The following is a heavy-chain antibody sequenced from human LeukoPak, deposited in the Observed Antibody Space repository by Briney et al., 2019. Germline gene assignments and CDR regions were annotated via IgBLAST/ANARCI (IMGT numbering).Heavy chain of an antibody. Sequence: ASVKVSCKVSGYTLTELSMHWGRQAPGKGLEWMGGFDPEDGETIYAQKFQGRVTMTEDTSTDTAYMELSSLRSEDTAVYYCATDRELIDAFDIWGQGTMVTVSS. CDR2: FDPEDGET. J-gene: IGHJ3*02. D-gene: IGHD1-26*01. CDR3: ATDRELIDAFDI. V-gene: IGHV1-24*01. CDR1: GYTLTELS.